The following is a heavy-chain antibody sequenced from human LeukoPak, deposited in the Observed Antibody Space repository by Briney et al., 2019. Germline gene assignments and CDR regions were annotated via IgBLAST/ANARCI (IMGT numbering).Heavy chain of an antibody. CDR1: GFTFSSYG. V-gene: IGHV3-33*01. CDR3: ARDKVRDGYNYDWFDP. J-gene: IGHJ5*02. Sequence: GGSLRLSCAASGFTFSSYGMHWVRQAPGKGLEWVAVIWYDGSNKYYADSVKGRFTISRDNSKNTLYLQMNSLGAEDTAVYYCARDKVRDGYNYDWFDPWGQGTLVTVSS. CDR2: IWYDGSNK. D-gene: IGHD5-24*01.